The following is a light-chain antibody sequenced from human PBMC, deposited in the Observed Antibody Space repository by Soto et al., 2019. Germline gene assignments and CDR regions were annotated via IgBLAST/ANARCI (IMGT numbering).Light chain of an antibody. CDR1: QSVSSN. CDR3: QQYKNWPLT. Sequence: EVVMTQSPATLSVSPGERATLSCRASQSVSSNLAWYQQKPGQAPRLLIYDASIRATGIPARFSGSGSETEFTLTISRLQSEDFAVYHCQQYKNWPLTFGPGTKVDIK. V-gene: IGKV3-15*01. J-gene: IGKJ3*01. CDR2: DAS.